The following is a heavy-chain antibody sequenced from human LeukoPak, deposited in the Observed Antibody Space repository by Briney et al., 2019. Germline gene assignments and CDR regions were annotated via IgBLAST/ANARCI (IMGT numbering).Heavy chain of an antibody. V-gene: IGHV5-51*01. CDR1: GNNFSNYW. CDR3: ARHLRGLDL. J-gene: IGHJ5*02. Sequence: GESLKISCQDSGNNFSNYWISWVRQVPGKGLEWMAIIYATDSDTRYCPSFQGQVTISVDKSISSVYLQWSSLKASDTAMYYCARHLRGLDLWGQGTLVTVSS. CDR2: IYATDSDT. D-gene: IGHD3-10*01.